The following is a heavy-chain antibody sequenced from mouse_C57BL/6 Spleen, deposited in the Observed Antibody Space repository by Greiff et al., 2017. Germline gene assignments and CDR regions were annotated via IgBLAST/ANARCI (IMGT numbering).Heavy chain of an antibody. CDR2: INPNNGGT. CDR3: ARRDSNYEDYYAMDY. D-gene: IGHD2-5*01. V-gene: IGHV1-26*01. Sequence: EVQLQQSGPELVKPGASVKISCKASGYTFTDYYMNWVKQSHGKSLEWIGDINPNNGGTSYNQKFKGKATLTVDKSSSTAYMELRSLTSEDSAVYYCARRDSNYEDYYAMDYWGQGTSVTVSS. CDR1: GYTFTDYY. J-gene: IGHJ4*01.